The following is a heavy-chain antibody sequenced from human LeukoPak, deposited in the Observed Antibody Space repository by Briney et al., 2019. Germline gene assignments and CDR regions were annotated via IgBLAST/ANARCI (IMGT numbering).Heavy chain of an antibody. J-gene: IGHJ4*02. CDR3: AREADIGVLDY. D-gene: IGHD2-2*02. V-gene: IGHV3-30*01. CDR1: GFTFTTYA. Sequence: GGSLRLSCAASGFTFTTYAIHWVRQAPGKGLEWVAVISYDGIDKYYADFVQGRFTISRDNSKNTLYLEMNSLRPEDTAVYYCAREADIGVLDYWGQGTLVTVSS. CDR2: ISYDGIDK.